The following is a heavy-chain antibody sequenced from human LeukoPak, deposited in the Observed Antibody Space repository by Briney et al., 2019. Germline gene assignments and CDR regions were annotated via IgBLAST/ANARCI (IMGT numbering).Heavy chain of an antibody. J-gene: IGHJ4*02. D-gene: IGHD3-22*01. Sequence: SETLSLTCTVSGGSISSGGYYWSWIRQHPGKGLEWIGYIYYSGSTYYNPSLKSRVTISVDTSKNQFSLKLSSVTAADTAVYYCARLDYYGSSGNFDYWGQGTLVTVSS. V-gene: IGHV4-31*03. CDR3: ARLDYYGSSGNFDY. CDR1: GGSISSGGYY. CDR2: IYYSGST.